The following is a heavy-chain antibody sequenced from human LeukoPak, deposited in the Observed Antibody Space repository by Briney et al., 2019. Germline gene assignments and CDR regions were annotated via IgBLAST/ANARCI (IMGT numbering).Heavy chain of an antibody. D-gene: IGHD2-2*01. CDR2: IYTSGST. V-gene: IGHV4-4*07. J-gene: IGHJ4*02. CDR1: GGSISSYY. CDR3: ASTSSGYCSSTTCYATFDY. Sequence: SETLSLTCTVSGGSISSYYWSWIRQPAGKGLEWIGRIYTSGSTNYNPSLMSRVTISVDKSKNQFSLKLYSVTAADTAVYYCASTSSGYCSSTTCYATFDYWGQGTLVTVSS.